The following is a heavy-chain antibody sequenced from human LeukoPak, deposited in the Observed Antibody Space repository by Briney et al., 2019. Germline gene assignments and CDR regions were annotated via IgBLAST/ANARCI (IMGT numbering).Heavy chain of an antibody. CDR2: SSGSGGST. J-gene: IGHJ3*01. Sequence: PGGSLRLSCAASGFTFSSYAMSWVRQAPGKGLEWVSASSGSGGSTYYADSVKGRFTISRDNSKNTLYLQMNSLRAEDTAVYYCAKDLPPYYYDSSGSSPGWGQGTMVNVSS. V-gene: IGHV3-23*01. D-gene: IGHD3-22*01. CDR3: AKDLPPYYYDSSGSSPG. CDR1: GFTFSSYA.